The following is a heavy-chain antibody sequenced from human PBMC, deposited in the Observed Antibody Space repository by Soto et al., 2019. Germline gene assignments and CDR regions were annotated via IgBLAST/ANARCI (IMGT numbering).Heavy chain of an antibody. CDR2: ISTI. J-gene: IGHJ6*02. V-gene: IGHV3-74*01. CDR1: GLTFSSYW. D-gene: IGHD2-8*02. CDR3: AKSTGGTANGMDV. Sequence: GGSLRLSCAASGLTFSSYWMHWVRQAPGKGLVWVSRISTIGYADSVKGRFTISRDNAKNSLYLQMSSLRAEDTALYYCAKSTGGTANGMDVWGQGTTVTV.